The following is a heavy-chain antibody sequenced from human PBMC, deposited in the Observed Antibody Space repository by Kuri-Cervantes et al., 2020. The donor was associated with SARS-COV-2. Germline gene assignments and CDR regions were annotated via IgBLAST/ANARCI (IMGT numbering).Heavy chain of an antibody. CDR1: GFTFSSYS. CDR2: ISSSSSYI. V-gene: IGHV3-21*01. CDR3: ARSSGGSYFNPFDY. Sequence: GGSLRLSCAASGFTFSSYSMNWVRQAPGKGLEWVSSISSSSSYIYYADSVKGRFTISRDNSKNTLYLQMNSLRAEDTAVYHCARSSGGSYFNPFDYWGQGTLVTVSS. J-gene: IGHJ4*02. D-gene: IGHD1-26*01.